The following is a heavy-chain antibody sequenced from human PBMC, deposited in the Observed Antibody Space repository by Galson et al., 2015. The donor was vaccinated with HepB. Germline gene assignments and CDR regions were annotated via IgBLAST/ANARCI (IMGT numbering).Heavy chain of an antibody. CDR3: AREGSGWSVDY. V-gene: IGHV3-7*01. CDR2: IKPDGSEK. CDR1: GFTFSIYW. D-gene: IGHD6-19*01. Sequence: SLRLSCAASGFTFSIYWMSWARQAPGKGLEWLANIKPDGSEKYYVDSVKGRFTISRDNAKNSPYLQMNSLRAEDTAVYYCAREGSGWSVDYWGQGTLVTVSS. J-gene: IGHJ4*02.